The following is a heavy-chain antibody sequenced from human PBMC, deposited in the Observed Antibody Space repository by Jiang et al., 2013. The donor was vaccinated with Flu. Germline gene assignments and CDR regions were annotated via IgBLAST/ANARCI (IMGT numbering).Heavy chain of an antibody. D-gene: IGHD6-13*01. CDR1: GYTFSNYA. V-gene: IGHV1-3*01. Sequence: VQVSCKASGYTFSNYAIFWVRQAPDKRLEWMGWINAGNGNTKYPQKFQGRVTITRDTSATTVYLDLTSLRSEDTALYYCARAGPQQLRYWGQGTLVTVSS. J-gene: IGHJ4*02. CDR2: INAGNGNT. CDR3: ARAGPQQLRY.